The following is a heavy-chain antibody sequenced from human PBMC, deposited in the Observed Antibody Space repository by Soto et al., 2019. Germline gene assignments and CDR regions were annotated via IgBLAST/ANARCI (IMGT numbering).Heavy chain of an antibody. V-gene: IGHV3-23*01. J-gene: IGHJ6*02. Sequence: EVQLLESGGGLVQPGGSLRLSCAASGFTFSSYVMNWVRQAPGKGLEWVSDISSSGGSGGSTHYAESVKGRFTISRDNSKNTLYLQMNSLRAEDTAVYYCAKDWRMDVWGQGTTVTVSS. CDR3: AKDWRMDV. CDR1: GFTFSSYV. CDR2: ISSSGGSGGST.